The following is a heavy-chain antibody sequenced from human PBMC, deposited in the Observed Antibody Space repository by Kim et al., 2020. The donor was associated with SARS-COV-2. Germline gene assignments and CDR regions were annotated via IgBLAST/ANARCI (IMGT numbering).Heavy chain of an antibody. D-gene: IGHD1-1*01. CDR2: ISYAGSNK. J-gene: IGHJ3*02. CDR3: TSVPGTTLAFWDAFDI. V-gene: IGHV3-30*03. CDR1: GFTFSRSG. Sequence: GGPLRLSCAASGFTFSRSGMHWVRQAPGKGLEWVAVISYAGSNKYYADSVKGRFTISRDDSKSTAYLQMNSLKTEDTAVYYCTSVPGTTLAFWDAFDIWG.